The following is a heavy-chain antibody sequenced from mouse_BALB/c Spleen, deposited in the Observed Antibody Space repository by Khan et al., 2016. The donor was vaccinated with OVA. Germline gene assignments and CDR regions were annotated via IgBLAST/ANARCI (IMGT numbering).Heavy chain of an antibody. CDR3: ARHEDYGNWLDY. CDR2: FYPGGTTI. D-gene: IGHD2-1*01. Sequence: VQLQQSGAELVKPGASVKLSCKASGYTFTEYIIHWLKQRSGQGLEWIGWFYPGGTTIKYNEKFKDKATLTADKSSSTVYMELSSLTSEDSAVYFCARHEDYGNWLDYWGQGTTLTVSS. CDR1: GYTFTEYI. J-gene: IGHJ2*01. V-gene: IGHV1-62-2*01.